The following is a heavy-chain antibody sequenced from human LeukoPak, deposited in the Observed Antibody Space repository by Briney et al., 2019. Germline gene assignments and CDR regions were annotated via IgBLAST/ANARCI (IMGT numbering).Heavy chain of an antibody. V-gene: IGHV1-18*01. CDR3: ARDRYSYGLFDY. J-gene: IGHJ4*02. CDR1: GYTFTSYG. Sequence: ASVKVSCKASGYTFTSYGISWVRQAPGQGLEWMGWISANNGDTDYPPKLQDRVTMTTDTSTSTAYMELRSLRSDDTAVYYCARDRYSYGLFDYWGQGTLVTVSS. CDR2: ISANNGDT. D-gene: IGHD5-18*01.